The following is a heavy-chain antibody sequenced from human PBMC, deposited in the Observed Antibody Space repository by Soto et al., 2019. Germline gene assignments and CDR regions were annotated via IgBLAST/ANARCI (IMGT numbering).Heavy chain of an antibody. CDR3: AKEVAITALFDY. D-gene: IGHD3-22*01. Sequence: QVQLVESGGGVVQPGTSLRLSCSASGFTLSGVDMHWVRQAPGKGLEWVAVMSYDGRNQYYADSVKGRFTVSRDSSKNTLYLQMNSLRAEDTAVYYCAKEVAITALFDYWGQGTLVAVSS. CDR2: MSYDGRNQ. J-gene: IGHJ4*02. CDR1: GFTLSGVD. V-gene: IGHV3-30*18.